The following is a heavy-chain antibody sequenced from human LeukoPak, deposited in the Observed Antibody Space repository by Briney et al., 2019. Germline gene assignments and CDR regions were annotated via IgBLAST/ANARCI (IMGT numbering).Heavy chain of an antibody. CDR2: INTNTGNP. D-gene: IGHD2-21*02. Sequence: ASVKVSCKAAGYTFHSYAMNWVRQAPGERLQWMGWINTNTGNPTYAQAFTGRFVFSLDTSVTTAYLQISGLKADDTAVYYCTRGPLIPHCGGDCYSGGGEYWGQGTLVTVSS. V-gene: IGHV7-4-1*02. CDR1: GYTFHSYA. J-gene: IGHJ4*02. CDR3: TRGPLIPHCGGDCYSGGGEY.